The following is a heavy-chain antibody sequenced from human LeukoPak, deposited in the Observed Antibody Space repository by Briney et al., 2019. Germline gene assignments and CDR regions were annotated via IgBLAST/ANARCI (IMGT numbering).Heavy chain of an antibody. V-gene: IGHV3-30*18. Sequence: GGSLRLSCAASGFTFSSYGMHWVRQAPGKALVWVAVISYDGSNKYYADSVKGRFTISRDNSKNTLYLQMNSLRAEDTAVYYCAKLASNSRIDYWGQGTMVTVSS. CDR3: AKLASNSRIDY. J-gene: IGHJ4*02. CDR1: GFTFSSYG. CDR2: ISYDGSNK. D-gene: IGHD4-11*01.